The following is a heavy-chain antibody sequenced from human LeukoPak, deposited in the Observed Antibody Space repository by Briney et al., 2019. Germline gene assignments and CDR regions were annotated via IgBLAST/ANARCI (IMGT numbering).Heavy chain of an antibody. D-gene: IGHD6-13*01. CDR1: GFTFSSYG. CDR2: IWYDGSNK. Sequence: PGRSLRLSCAASGFTFSSYGMHWVRQAPGRGLEWVAVIWYDGSNKYYADSVKGRFTTSRDNSKNTLYLQMNSLRAEDTAVYYCARSPGIASSFDYWGQGTLVTVSS. J-gene: IGHJ4*02. CDR3: ARSPGIASSFDY. V-gene: IGHV3-33*01.